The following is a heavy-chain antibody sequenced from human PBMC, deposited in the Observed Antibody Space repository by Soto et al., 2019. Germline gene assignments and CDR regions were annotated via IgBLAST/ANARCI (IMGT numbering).Heavy chain of an antibody. CDR2: VSYTGST. Sequence: QLQLQESGPGLVKPSETLSLTCTVSGGSISSGSYYWGWIRQSPGTGLEWIGSVSYTGSTYFNPSLKSRVTISVDTSKNQCSLKLSSVTAADTAVYYCARQIDYYDSSGYYSPINWFDPWGQGTLVTVSS. V-gene: IGHV4-39*01. J-gene: IGHJ5*02. CDR1: GGSISSGSYY. CDR3: ARQIDYYDSSGYYSPINWFDP. D-gene: IGHD3-22*01.